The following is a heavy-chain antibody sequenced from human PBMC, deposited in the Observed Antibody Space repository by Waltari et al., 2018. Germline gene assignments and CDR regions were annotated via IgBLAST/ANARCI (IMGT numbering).Heavy chain of an antibody. V-gene: IGHV3-21*01. CDR2: ISSSSSYI. D-gene: IGHD5-12*01. Sequence: EVQLVESGGGLVKPGGSLRLSCAASGFTFSSYSMNWVRQAPGKGLGGVSSISSSSSYIYYADSVKGRFTISRDNAKNSLYLQMNSPRAEDTAVYYCASEMATTYIGFDYWGQGTLVTVSS. CDR1: GFTFSSYS. J-gene: IGHJ4*02. CDR3: ASEMATTYIGFDY.